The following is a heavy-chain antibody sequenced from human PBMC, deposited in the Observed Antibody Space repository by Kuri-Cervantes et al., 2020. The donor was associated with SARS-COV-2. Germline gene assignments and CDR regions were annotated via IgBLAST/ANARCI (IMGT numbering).Heavy chain of an antibody. V-gene: IGHV1-3*01. Sequence: ASVKVSCKASGYTFTSYAMHWERQAPGQRLEWMGWINAGNGNTKYSQKFQGRVTVTRDTSASTAYMELSSLRSDDTAVYYCARDNRPHYYGSGRVYYYYYGMDVWGQGTTVTVSS. J-gene: IGHJ6*02. CDR3: ARDNRPHYYGSGRVYYYYYGMDV. CDR2: INAGNGNT. D-gene: IGHD3-10*01. CDR1: GYTFTSYA.